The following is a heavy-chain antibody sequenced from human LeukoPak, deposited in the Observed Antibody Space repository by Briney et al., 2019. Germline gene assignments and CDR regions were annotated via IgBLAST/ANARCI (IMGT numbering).Heavy chain of an antibody. V-gene: IGHV3-23*01. D-gene: IGHD3-3*01. J-gene: IGHJ3*01. CDR3: AKDYGDFGSSYFCAFDV. CDR1: GFRFSSFA. Sequence: PGGSLSLSCVGSGFRFSSFAMSWVRQAPGKGLEWVSGLSGSGGATYYIDPAKGRFSISRDNSKNTMYLQMTNLRAEDTAVYYCAKDYGDFGSSYFCAFDVWGPGTMVTVSS. CDR2: LSGSGGAT.